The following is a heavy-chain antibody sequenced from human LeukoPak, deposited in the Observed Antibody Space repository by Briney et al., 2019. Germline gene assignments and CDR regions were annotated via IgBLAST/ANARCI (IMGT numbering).Heavy chain of an antibody. CDR1: GFTFSSYA. CDR2: ISYDGSNK. D-gene: IGHD5-12*01. J-gene: IGHJ4*02. V-gene: IGHV3-30*04. Sequence: GRSLRLSCAASGFTFSSYAMHWVRQAPGKGLEWVAVISYDGSNKYYADSVKGRFTISRDNPKNTLYLQMNSLRAEDTAVYYCARWPLGYWGQGTLVTVSS. CDR3: ARWPLGY.